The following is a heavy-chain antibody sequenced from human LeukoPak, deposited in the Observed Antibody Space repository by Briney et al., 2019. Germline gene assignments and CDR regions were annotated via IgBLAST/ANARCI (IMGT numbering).Heavy chain of an antibody. J-gene: IGHJ4*02. CDR1: GFTFSSYA. D-gene: IGHD2-15*01. CDR3: AKRASVVVAATDY. V-gene: IGHV3-23*01. CDR2: ISGSSGST. Sequence: GGSLRFSCAASGFTFSSYAMSWVRQAPGKGLEWVSAISGSSGSTYYADSVKGRFTISRDNSKNTLYLQMNSLRAEDTAVYYCAKRASVVVAATDYWGQGTLVTVSS.